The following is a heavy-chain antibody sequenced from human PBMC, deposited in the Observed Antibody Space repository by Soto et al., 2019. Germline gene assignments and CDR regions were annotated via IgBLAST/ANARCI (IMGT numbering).Heavy chain of an antibody. J-gene: IGHJ6*02. CDR3: AREMIILGVAPGGGVDV. D-gene: IGHD3-3*01. Sequence: QLQLQESGSGLVQPSQTQSLTCTASGGSISTSGYSWTWIRQPPGGGLEWIGSIYQTGRTYVIPSLKSRVTMSLDKSKNQFSLNLTSVTAADTALYYCAREMIILGVAPGGGVDVWGQGTTVTVSS. CDR1: GGSISTSGYS. V-gene: IGHV4-30-2*01. CDR2: IYQTGRT.